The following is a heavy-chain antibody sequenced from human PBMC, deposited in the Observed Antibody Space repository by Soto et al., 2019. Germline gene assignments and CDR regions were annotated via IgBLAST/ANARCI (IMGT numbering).Heavy chain of an antibody. CDR3: ARDGYDILTGYPTFYGMDV. D-gene: IGHD3-9*01. Sequence: SETLSLTCAVYGGSFSGYYWSWIRQPPGKGLEWIGEINHSGSTNYNPSLKSRVTISVDTSKNQFSLKLSSVTAADTAVYYCARDGYDILTGYPTFYGMDVWGQGTTVTSP. CDR2: INHSGST. V-gene: IGHV4-34*01. J-gene: IGHJ6*02. CDR1: GGSFSGYY.